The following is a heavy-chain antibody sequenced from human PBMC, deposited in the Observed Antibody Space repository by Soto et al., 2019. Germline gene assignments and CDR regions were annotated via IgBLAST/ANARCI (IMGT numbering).Heavy chain of an antibody. CDR1: GYKFSSYG. CDR3: ARSRETADFWSGYYYYYYYMDV. V-gene: IGHV1-8*01. J-gene: IGHJ6*03. CDR2: TSANSGNI. Sequence: GASVKVSCKTSGYKFSSYGFNWVRQAPGQGLEWMGWTSANSGNIGYAQKFQGRVTMTRNTSTSTAYMELSSLRSEDTAVYYCARSRETADFWSGYYYYYYYMDVWGKGTTVTVSS. D-gene: IGHD3-3*01.